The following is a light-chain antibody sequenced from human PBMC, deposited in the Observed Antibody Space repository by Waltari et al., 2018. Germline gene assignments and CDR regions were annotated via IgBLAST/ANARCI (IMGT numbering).Light chain of an antibody. Sequence: QSALTQPASMSGSPGQSITISCTGTSSDIGYYNYVSWYQQHPGKAPKIMIYDVSNRPSGVSNRFSGSKSGNTASLTISGLQAEDEADYYCSSYTASTTLIFGGGTKLTVL. CDR3: SSYTASTTLI. V-gene: IGLV2-14*01. CDR1: SSDIGYYNY. CDR2: DVS. J-gene: IGLJ2*01.